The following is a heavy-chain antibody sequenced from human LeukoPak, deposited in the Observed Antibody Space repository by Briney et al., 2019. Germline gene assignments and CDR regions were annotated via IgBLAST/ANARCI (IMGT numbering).Heavy chain of an antibody. J-gene: IGHJ4*02. CDR3: ARLSRGPIQLWYSFDY. D-gene: IGHD5-18*01. CDR2: IYYSGST. CDR1: GGSISSYY. Sequence: SETLSLTCTVSGGSISSYYWSWIRQPPGKGLEWIGSIYYSGSTNYNPSLKSRVTISVDTSKNQFSLKLSSVTAADTAVYYCARLSRGPIQLWYSFDYWGQGTLVTVSS. V-gene: IGHV4-59*08.